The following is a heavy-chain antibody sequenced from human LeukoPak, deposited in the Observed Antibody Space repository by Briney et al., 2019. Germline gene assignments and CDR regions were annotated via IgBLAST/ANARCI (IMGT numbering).Heavy chain of an antibody. CDR3: ATSGYSSGWVLGY. CDR2: ISYDGSNK. D-gene: IGHD6-19*01. CDR1: GFTFSSYG. J-gene: IGHJ4*02. V-gene: IGHV3-30*03. Sequence: GRSLRLSCAASGFTFSSYGVHWVRQAPGKGLEWVAVISYDGSNKYYADSVKGRFTISRDNSKNTLYLQMNSLRAEDTAVYYCATSGYSSGWVLGYWGQGTLVTVSS.